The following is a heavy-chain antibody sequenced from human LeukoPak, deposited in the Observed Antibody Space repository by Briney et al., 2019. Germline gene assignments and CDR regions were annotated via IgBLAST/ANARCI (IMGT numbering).Heavy chain of an antibody. Sequence: GSLRLSCAASGFTFNRHWMHWVRQTPGKGLVWLARISPDGYITTYADAVRGRFTISRDNARNTLDLQMTSLRPEDTAVYFCVRKDRGSGSFLYWGQGTLVTVSS. D-gene: IGHD3-10*01. CDR2: ISPDGYIT. J-gene: IGHJ4*02. CDR3: VRKDRGSGSFLY. V-gene: IGHV3-74*01. CDR1: GFTFNRHW.